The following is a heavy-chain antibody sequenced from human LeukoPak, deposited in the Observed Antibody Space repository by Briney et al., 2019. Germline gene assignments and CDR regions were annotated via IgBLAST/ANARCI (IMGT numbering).Heavy chain of an antibody. Sequence: RGESLKISCKGSGYSFTSYWIGWVRQMPGKGLEWMGIIYPGDSDTRYSPSFQGQVTISADKSISTAYLQWSSLKASDTAMYYCARRFGYCSSTSCYAVDFWGQRTLVTVSS. CDR2: IYPGDSDT. V-gene: IGHV5-51*01. J-gene: IGHJ4*02. CDR3: ARRFGYCSSTSCYAVDF. D-gene: IGHD2-2*01. CDR1: GYSFTSYW.